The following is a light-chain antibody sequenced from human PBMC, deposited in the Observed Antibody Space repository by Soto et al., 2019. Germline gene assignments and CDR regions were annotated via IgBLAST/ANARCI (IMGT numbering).Light chain of an antibody. Sequence: DIQMTQSPSSLSASVGDRVTITCRASQSISSYLNWYQQKPGKAPKLLIYAASSLQSGVPSRFSGSGSGTDFTLTISSLQPEDFATYCCLQDYNYPRTFGQGTKVDIK. CDR2: AAS. J-gene: IGKJ1*01. CDR1: QSISSY. V-gene: IGKV1-39*01. CDR3: LQDYNYPRT.